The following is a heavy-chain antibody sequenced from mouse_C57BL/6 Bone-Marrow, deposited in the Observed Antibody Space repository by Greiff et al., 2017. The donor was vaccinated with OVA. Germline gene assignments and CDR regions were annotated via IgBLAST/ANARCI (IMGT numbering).Heavy chain of an antibody. CDR2: IYPRSGNT. J-gene: IGHJ3*01. CDR3: ARGGLLRSFAY. Sequence: VQVVESGAELARPGASVKLSCKASGYTFTSYGISWVKQRTGQGLEWIGEIYPRSGNTYYNEKFKGKATLTADKSSSTAYMELRSLTSEDSAVYFCARGGLLRSFAYWGQGTLVTVSA. V-gene: IGHV1-81*01. CDR1: GYTFTSYG. D-gene: IGHD1-1*01.